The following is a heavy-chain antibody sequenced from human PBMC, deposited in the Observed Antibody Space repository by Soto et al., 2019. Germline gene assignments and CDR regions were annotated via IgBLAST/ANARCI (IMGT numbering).Heavy chain of an antibody. J-gene: IGHJ5*02. V-gene: IGHV3-33*01. CDR2: IWYDGSNK. D-gene: IGHD3-22*01. CDR3: ARDPYYYDSSGIVP. CDR1: GFTFSSYG. Sequence: GGSLRLSCAASGFTFSSYGMHWVRQAPGKGLEWVAVIWYDGSNKYYADSVKGRFTISRDNSKNTLYLQMNSLRAEDTAVYYCARDPYYYDSSGIVPSGQGTLVTVSS.